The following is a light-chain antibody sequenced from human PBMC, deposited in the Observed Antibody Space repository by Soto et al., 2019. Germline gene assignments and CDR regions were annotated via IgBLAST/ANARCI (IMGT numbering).Light chain of an antibody. CDR1: QGIRND. J-gene: IGKJ4*01. CDR2: AAS. CDR3: LQHNNYPPLA. V-gene: IGKV1-17*01. Sequence: DIQMTQSPSSLSASVGDRVTITCRASQGIRNDLAWYQQKPGKAPKRLIYAASSLQSGVPSRFSGSGSGTEFTLTISSLQPEDFATYYCLQHNNYPPLAFGEGPRWRSN.